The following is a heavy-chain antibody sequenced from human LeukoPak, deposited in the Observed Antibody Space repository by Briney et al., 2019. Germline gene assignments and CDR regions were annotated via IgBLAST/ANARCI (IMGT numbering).Heavy chain of an antibody. Sequence: SETLSLTCTVSGGSISGYYWNWIRQPPGKGLEWIGYISYSGSTNYNPSLKSRVTISLDTSKNQFSLKLRSVTAADTAVYYCARGFDSKSTYFDYWGQGTLVTVSS. D-gene: IGHD5-12*01. J-gene: IGHJ4*02. V-gene: IGHV4-59*01. CDR3: ARGFDSKSTYFDY. CDR1: GGSISGYY. CDR2: ISYSGST.